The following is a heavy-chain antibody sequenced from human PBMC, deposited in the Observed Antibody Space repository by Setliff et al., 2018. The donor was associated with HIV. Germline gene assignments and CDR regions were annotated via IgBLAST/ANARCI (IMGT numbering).Heavy chain of an antibody. D-gene: IGHD2-15*01. V-gene: IGHV4-30-4*01. CDR3: AKDGPYYCNGGSCYDV. CDR1: YATLSTTDYY. CDR2: VSYTGTT. Sequence: PSETLSLTCTASYATLSTTDYYWTWIRQPPGKGLEWIGFVSYTGTTRYSPSLKSRVTISVDTSRNQFSLKLTSVTAADTAVYYCAKDGPYYCNGGSCYDVWGQGILVTVSS. J-gene: IGHJ4*02.